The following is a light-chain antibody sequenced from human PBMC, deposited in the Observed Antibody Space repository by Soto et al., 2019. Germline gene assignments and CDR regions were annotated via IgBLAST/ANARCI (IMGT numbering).Light chain of an antibody. J-gene: IGKJ1*01. CDR3: QQGYSTPRRT. V-gene: IGKV1-39*01. Sequence: DIQMTQSPSSLSASVGDRVTITCRASQSISSYLNWYQQKPGKAPKLLIYAASSLQSGVPSRFSGSGSGTDFTLTISSLQPEDFATDYCQQGYSTPRRTFGQGTKVEIK. CDR1: QSISSY. CDR2: AAS.